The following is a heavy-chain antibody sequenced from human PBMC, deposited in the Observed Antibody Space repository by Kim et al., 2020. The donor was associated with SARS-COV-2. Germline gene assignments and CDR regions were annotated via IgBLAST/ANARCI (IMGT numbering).Heavy chain of an antibody. CDR3: ARVTTMTFFDL. J-gene: IGHJ2*01. D-gene: IGHD3-22*01. CDR1: GFTFSSYA. CDR2: ISYDGSNK. Sequence: GGSLRLSCAASGFTFSSYAMHWVRQAPGKGLEWVAVISYDGSNKYYADSVKGRFTISRDNSKNTLYLQMNSLRAEDTAVYYCARVTTMTFFDLWGRGTLVTVSS. V-gene: IGHV3-30-3*01.